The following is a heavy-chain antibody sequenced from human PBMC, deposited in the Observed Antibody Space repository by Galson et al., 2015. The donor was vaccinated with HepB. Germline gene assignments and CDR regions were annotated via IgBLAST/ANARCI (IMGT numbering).Heavy chain of an antibody. Sequence: TLSLTCTVSGGSISSGGYYWSWIRQHPGKGLEWIGYIYSSGSTYYNPSLMSRITISVDTSKNQFSLKLSSVTAADTAVYYCARTNDYGGNSPFDYWGQGTLVTVSS. V-gene: IGHV4-31*03. CDR2: IYSSGST. CDR1: GGSISSGGYY. CDR3: ARTNDYGGNSPFDY. D-gene: IGHD4-23*01. J-gene: IGHJ4*02.